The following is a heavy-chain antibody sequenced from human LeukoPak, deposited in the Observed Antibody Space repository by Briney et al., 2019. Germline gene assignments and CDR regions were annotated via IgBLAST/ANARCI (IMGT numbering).Heavy chain of an antibody. V-gene: IGHV3-74*01. J-gene: IGHJ3*02. CDR2: INSDGSST. D-gene: IGHD3-10*01. Sequence: GGSLRLSCAASGLTFSNYWMHWGRQAPGKGLVWVSRINSDGSSTNYADSVKGRFTISRDNANNTLSLQMNSLRAEDTAVYYCARGSHAFDIWGQGTMVTVSS. CDR3: ARGSHAFDI. CDR1: GLTFSNYW.